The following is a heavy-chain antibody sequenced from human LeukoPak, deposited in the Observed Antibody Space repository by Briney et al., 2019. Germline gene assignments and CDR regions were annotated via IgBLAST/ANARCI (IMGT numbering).Heavy chain of an antibody. Sequence: GGSLRLSCAASGFSFSGHWMNWVSQPPGKGLEWVANIKADGSEKYYVDSVKGRFTISRDDAKRTVDLQMDNLRAEDTAIYYCAYRNNFEYWGQGALVTVSS. V-gene: IGHV3-7*05. CDR2: IKADGSEK. J-gene: IGHJ4*02. CDR3: AYRNNFEY. D-gene: IGHD1-26*01. CDR1: GFSFSGHW.